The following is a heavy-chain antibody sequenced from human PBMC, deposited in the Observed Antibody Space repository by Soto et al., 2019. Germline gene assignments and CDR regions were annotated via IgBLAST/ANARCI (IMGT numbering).Heavy chain of an antibody. CDR2: IKSDGSGT. J-gene: IGHJ4*02. CDR3: ARGDGDYYDGNGYLGRH. Sequence: EVQLVESGGGLVQLGGSLRLSCAASGFTFSSYWMHWVRQAPGKGLVWVSRIKSDGSGTYYADSVEGRFTISRDNAQNTLYLQMNSLRAEDTAGYYCARGDGDYYDGNGYLGRHWGQGTLVTVSS. V-gene: IGHV3-74*01. D-gene: IGHD3-22*01. CDR1: GFTFSSYW.